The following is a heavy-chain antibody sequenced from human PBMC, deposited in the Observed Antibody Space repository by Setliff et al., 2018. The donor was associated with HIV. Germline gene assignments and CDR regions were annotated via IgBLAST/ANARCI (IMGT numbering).Heavy chain of an antibody. J-gene: IGHJ5*02. D-gene: IGHD3-10*01. CDR2: IYTSGST. CDR3: ATYADRESNRFDP. V-gene: IGHV4-61*02. CDR1: GGSISSGSYY. Sequence: SETLSLTCTVSGGSISSGSYYWSWIRQPAGKGLEWIGRIYTSGSTNYNPSLKSRVTISVDTSKNQFSLKLSSLTAADTAVYYCATYADRESNRFDPWGQGILVTVSS.